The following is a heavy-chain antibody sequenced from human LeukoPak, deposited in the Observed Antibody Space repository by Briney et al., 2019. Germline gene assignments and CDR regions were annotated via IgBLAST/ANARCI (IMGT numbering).Heavy chain of an antibody. CDR1: GFTFSSYS. CDR2: ISSSSSTI. Sequence: PGGSLRLSCAASGFTFSSYSMNWVRQAPGKGLEWVSYISSSSSTIYYADSVKGRFTISRDNAKNSLYLQMNSLRAEDTAVYYCAKSAYYDLWGQGTLVTVSS. D-gene: IGHD3-22*01. J-gene: IGHJ4*02. V-gene: IGHV3-48*01. CDR3: AKSAYYDL.